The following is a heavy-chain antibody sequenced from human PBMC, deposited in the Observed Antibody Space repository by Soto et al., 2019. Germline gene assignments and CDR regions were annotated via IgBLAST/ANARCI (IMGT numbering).Heavy chain of an antibody. Sequence: GGSLRLSCAASEFTFTTYWMNWVRQAPGKGLEWVANIKQDGSSTSYADSVKGRFTISRDNAKNTLYLQMNSLRAEDTAVYYCAREYSSSRYFDYWGQGTLVTVSS. CDR1: EFTFTTYW. J-gene: IGHJ4*02. D-gene: IGHD6-13*01. CDR2: IKQDGSST. V-gene: IGHV3-74*01. CDR3: AREYSSSRYFDY.